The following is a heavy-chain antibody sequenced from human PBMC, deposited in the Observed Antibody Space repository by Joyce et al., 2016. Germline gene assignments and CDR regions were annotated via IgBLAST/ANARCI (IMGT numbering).Heavy chain of an antibody. V-gene: IGHV3-49*03. Sequence: EVQLVESGGGLVQPGRSLRLSCTTSGFTFGDYAMTWFRQAPGKGLEWIGFIRTKTYHGTTEYAASVKGRFTISRDDSRSSVYLQMNSLKTEDTAVYYCAKFNGGWLSDDYWGQGTLVTVSS. CDR3: AKFNGGWLSDDY. CDR2: IRTKTYHGTT. D-gene: IGHD6-19*01. J-gene: IGHJ4*02. CDR1: GFTFGDYA.